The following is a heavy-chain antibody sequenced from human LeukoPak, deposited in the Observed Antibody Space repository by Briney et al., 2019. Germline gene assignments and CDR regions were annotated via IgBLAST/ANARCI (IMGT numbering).Heavy chain of an antibody. D-gene: IGHD2-2*01. CDR2: IYPGDSDT. V-gene: IGHV5-51*01. Sequence: GESLKISCKGSAYSFTSYWIGWVRQMPGKGLEWMGIIYPGDSDTRYSPSFQGQVTISADKSISTAYLQWSSLKASDTAMYYCARHPDIYCSSTSCYSPYGMDVWGQGTTVTVSS. J-gene: IGHJ6*02. CDR1: AYSFTSYW. CDR3: ARHPDIYCSSTSCYSPYGMDV.